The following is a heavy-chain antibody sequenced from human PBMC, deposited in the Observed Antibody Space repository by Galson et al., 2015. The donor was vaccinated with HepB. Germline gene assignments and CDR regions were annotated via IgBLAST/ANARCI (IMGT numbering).Heavy chain of an antibody. V-gene: IGHV4-31*03. CDR1: GGSISSGGYY. Sequence: TLSLTCTVSGGSISSGGYYWSWIRQHPGKGLEWIGYIYYSGSTYYNPSLKSRVTISVDTSKNQFSLKLSSVTAADTAVYYCARGYCSSTSCYIRAFDIWGQGTMVTVSS. J-gene: IGHJ3*02. CDR3: ARGYCSSTSCYIRAFDI. D-gene: IGHD2-2*02. CDR2: IYYSGST.